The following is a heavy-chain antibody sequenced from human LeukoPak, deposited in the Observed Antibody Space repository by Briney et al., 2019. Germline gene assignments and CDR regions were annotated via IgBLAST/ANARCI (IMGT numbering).Heavy chain of an antibody. CDR2: IYYSGST. Sequence: SETLSLTCTVSGGSISRGVYYWSWTRQHPGKGLEWIGCIYYSGSTYYNPSLKSRVTVSVDTPKNQFSLKLSSVTAADTAVYYCARERWSTVVTPHFDYWGQGTLVAVSS. V-gene: IGHV4-31*03. CDR1: GGSISRGVYY. J-gene: IGHJ4*02. D-gene: IGHD4-23*01. CDR3: ARERWSTVVTPHFDY.